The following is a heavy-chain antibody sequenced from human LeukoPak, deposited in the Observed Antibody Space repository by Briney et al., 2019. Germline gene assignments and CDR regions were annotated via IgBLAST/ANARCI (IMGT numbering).Heavy chain of an antibody. J-gene: IGHJ4*02. V-gene: IGHV4-59*01. Sequence: PSETLSLTCTVSGDSIYGYYWSWIRQPPRKGLECIGHIYYTGSTYYKPSLESRVTISVDTAKNQISLKLSSVTAADTAVYYCARYEEFSTGYSASSPRHYFGHWGQGTLVIVSS. CDR3: ARYEEFSTGYSASSPRHYFGH. D-gene: IGHD3/OR15-3a*01. CDR1: GDSIYGYY. CDR2: IYYTGST.